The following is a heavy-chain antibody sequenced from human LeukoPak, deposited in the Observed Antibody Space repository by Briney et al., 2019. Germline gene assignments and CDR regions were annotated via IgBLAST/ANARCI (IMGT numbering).Heavy chain of an antibody. J-gene: IGHJ4*02. Sequence: PGGSLRLSCAAPDSSFSSHGMHWVRQAPGRGLEWVAGISVNGDTFHIDSVRGRFTISRENAKNSLYLQMNSLRAEDTAVFYCAKDLYLRDFWSGYFDYWGQGTLVTVSS. CDR2: ISVNGDT. D-gene: IGHD3-3*01. CDR1: DSSFSSHG. V-gene: IGHV3-13*01. CDR3: AKDLYLRDFWSGYFDY.